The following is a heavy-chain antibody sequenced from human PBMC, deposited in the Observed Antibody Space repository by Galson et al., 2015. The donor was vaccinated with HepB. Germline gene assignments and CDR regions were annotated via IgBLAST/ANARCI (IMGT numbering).Heavy chain of an antibody. V-gene: IGHV3-30*04. CDR1: GFTFSSYA. Sequence: SLRLSCAASGFTFSSYAMHWVRQAPGKGLEWVAVISFDGSNKYYADSVKGRFTISRDNSKNTVYLQVNSLRAEDTAVYYCATDFWSGVLRLYYYYGMDVWGQGTTVTVSS. CDR3: ATDFWSGVLRLYYYYGMDV. CDR2: ISFDGSNK. D-gene: IGHD3-3*01. J-gene: IGHJ6*02.